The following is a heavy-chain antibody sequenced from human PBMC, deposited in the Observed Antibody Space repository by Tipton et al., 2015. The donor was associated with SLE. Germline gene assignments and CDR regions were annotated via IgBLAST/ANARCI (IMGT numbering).Heavy chain of an antibody. CDR1: GGSISSGGYY. V-gene: IGHV4-31*03. D-gene: IGHD4-11*01. CDR2: IYYSGST. CDR3: ARMGPVKGLQGSYYFDY. J-gene: IGHJ4*02. Sequence: TLSLTCTVSGGSISSGGYYWSWIRQHPGKGLEWIGYIYYSGSTYYNPSLKSRVTISVDTSKNQFSLKLSSVTAADTAVYYCARMGPVKGLQGSYYFDYWGQGTRVTVSS.